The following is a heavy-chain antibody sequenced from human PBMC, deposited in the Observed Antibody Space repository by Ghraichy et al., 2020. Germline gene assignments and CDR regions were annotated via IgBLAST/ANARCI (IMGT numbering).Heavy chain of an antibody. J-gene: IGHJ3*02. V-gene: IGHV6-1*01. CDR1: GDSVSSDSAA. CDR3: ARDVGWGLDAIDI. CDR2: TFYRSKWYY. D-gene: IGHD3-16*01. Sequence: SQTLSLTCSISGDSVSSDSAAWNWIRQSPSRGLELLGRTFYRSKWYYDYEISLKGRITINPDAPKNQFSLQLKSVTPEDTAMYYCARDVGWGLDAIDIWDHGTLVTGSS.